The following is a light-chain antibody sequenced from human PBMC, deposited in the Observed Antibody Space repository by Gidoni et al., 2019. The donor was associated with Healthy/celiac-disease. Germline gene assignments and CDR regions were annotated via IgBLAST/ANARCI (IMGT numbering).Light chain of an antibody. J-gene: IGLJ2*01. CDR1: RSNIGNNA. Sequence: QPVLTQPPSVTEAPRQRVTISCSGSRSNIGNNAVTWYQQLPGTAPKLLIYYDDLLPSGVSDRFSGSKSGTSASLAISGLQSEDEADYYCAAWDDRLNGVVFGGGTKLTVL. V-gene: IGLV1-36*01. CDR3: AAWDDRLNGVV. CDR2: YDD.